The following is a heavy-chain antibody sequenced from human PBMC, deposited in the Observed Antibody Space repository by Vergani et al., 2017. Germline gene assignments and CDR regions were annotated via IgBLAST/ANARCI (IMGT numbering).Heavy chain of an antibody. V-gene: IGHV3-23*01. J-gene: IGHJ6*02. D-gene: IGHD4-17*01. Sequence: EVQLLESGGGLVQPGGSLRLSCAASGFTFSSYAMSWVRQAPGKGLEWVSAISGSGGSTYYADSVKGRFTISRDNSKNTLYLQMNSLRAEDTALYYCAKQGGDYVLVYYYYGMDVWGQGTTVTVSS. CDR2: ISGSGGST. CDR3: AKQGGDYVLVYYYYGMDV. CDR1: GFTFSSYA.